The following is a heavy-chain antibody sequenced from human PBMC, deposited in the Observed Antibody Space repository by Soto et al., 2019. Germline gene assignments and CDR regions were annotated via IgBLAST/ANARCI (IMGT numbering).Heavy chain of an antibody. Sequence: SQTLSLTWTVSGGSIIDYYWSWIRQPPGKGLEWIGYMYNTGSTVYNPSLKSRVTISVDTSKNQFSLKLNAVTAADTAVYYCARVPSPWGQGTLVTVSS. J-gene: IGHJ5*02. CDR1: GGSIIDYY. CDR2: MYNTGST. CDR3: ARVPSP. V-gene: IGHV4-59*01.